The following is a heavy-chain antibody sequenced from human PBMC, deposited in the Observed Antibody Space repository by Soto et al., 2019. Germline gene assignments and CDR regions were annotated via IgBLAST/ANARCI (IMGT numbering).Heavy chain of an antibody. CDR1: GGSISSYY. CDR3: ARVKYNWNYEAPDAFDI. Sequence: PSETLSLTCTVSGGSISSYYWSWIRQPPGKGLERIGYIYYSGSTNYNPSLKSRVTISVDTSKNQFSLKLSSVTAADTAVYYCARVKYNWNYEAPDAFDIWGQGTMVTVSS. D-gene: IGHD1-7*01. J-gene: IGHJ3*02. V-gene: IGHV4-59*01. CDR2: IYYSGST.